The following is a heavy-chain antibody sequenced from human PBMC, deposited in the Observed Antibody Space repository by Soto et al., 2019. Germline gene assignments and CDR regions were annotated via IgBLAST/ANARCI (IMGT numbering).Heavy chain of an antibody. CDR3: ARQDYSNFPLDY. CDR2: IDPSDSYT. V-gene: IGHV5-10-1*01. Sequence: GESLKISCKGSGYSFTSYWISWVRQMPGKGLEWMGRIDPSDSYTNYSPSFQGHVTISADKSISTAYLQWSSLKASDTAMYYCARQDYSNFPLDYWGQGXLVTVSS. J-gene: IGHJ4*02. D-gene: IGHD4-4*01. CDR1: GYSFTSYW.